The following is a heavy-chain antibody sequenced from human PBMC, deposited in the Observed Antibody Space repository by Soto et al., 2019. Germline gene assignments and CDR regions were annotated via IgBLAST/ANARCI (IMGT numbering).Heavy chain of an antibody. Sequence: QVQLQESGPGLVKPSQTLSLICTVSGASINSGGYYWSWVRQLPAKGLEWIGYIYFSGSTYYNPSLERRVSISLDTSQNQFSLKLSSVTAADTAVYYCASGKAWEVLLAYWGQGNLVTVSS. CDR1: GASINSGGYY. D-gene: IGHD1-26*01. CDR2: IYFSGST. V-gene: IGHV4-31*03. CDR3: ASGKAWEVLLAY. J-gene: IGHJ4*02.